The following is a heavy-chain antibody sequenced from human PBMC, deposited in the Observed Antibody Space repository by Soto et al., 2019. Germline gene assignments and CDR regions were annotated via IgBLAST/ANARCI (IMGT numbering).Heavy chain of an antibody. Sequence: EVQLVESGGGLVQPGGSLRLSCAASGFTFSSYWMSWVRQAPGKGLEWVANIKQDGSEKYYVDSVKGRFTISRDNAKNSLYLQMNSLRAEDTAVYYCARGRTPHYSGSYWGSPGYYFDYWGQGTLVTVSS. D-gene: IGHD1-26*01. CDR3: ARGRTPHYSGSYWGSPGYYFDY. V-gene: IGHV3-7*03. CDR1: GFTFSSYW. J-gene: IGHJ4*02. CDR2: IKQDGSEK.